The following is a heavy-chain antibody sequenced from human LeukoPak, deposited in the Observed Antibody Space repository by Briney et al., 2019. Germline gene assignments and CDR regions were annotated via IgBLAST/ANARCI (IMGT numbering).Heavy chain of an antibody. J-gene: IGHJ4*02. CDR3: ARGYPRRLTFGGVKPGFDY. CDR2: IYYSGST. Sequence: PSETLSLTCTVSGGSISSYYWSWIRQPPGKGLEWIGYIYYSGSTNYNPSLKSRVTISVDTSKNQFSLKLSSVTAADTAVYYCARGYPRRLTFGGVKPGFDYWGQGTLVTVSS. CDR1: GGSISSYY. D-gene: IGHD3-16*01. V-gene: IGHV4-59*01.